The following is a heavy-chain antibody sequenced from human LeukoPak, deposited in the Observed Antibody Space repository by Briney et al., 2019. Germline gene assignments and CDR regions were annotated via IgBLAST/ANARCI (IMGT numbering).Heavy chain of an antibody. V-gene: IGHV4-38-2*02. CDR3: ARGSYYYDSSGYFSAFSNIDY. J-gene: IGHJ4*02. D-gene: IGHD3-22*01. CDR1: GYSISSGYY. CDR2: IYHSGST. Sequence: SETLSLTCTVSGYSISSGYYWGWIRQPPGKGLEWIGSIYHSGSTHYNPSLKSRVTISVDTSKNQFSLKLSSVTAADTAVYYCARGSYYYDSSGYFSAFSNIDYWGQGTLVTVSS.